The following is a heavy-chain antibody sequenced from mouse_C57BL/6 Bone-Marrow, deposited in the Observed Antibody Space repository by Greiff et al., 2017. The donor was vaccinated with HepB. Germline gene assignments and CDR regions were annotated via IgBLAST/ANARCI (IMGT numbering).Heavy chain of an antibody. J-gene: IGHJ2*01. CDR3: YSNYGS. D-gene: IGHD2-5*01. V-gene: IGHV1-15*01. Sequence: VKLQESGAELVRPGASVTLSCKASGYTFTDYEMHWVKQTPVHGLEWIGAIDPETGGTAYNQKFKGKAILTADKSSSTAYMELRSLTSEDSAVYYCYSNYGSWGQGTTLTVSS. CDR1: GYTFTDYE. CDR2: IDPETGGT.